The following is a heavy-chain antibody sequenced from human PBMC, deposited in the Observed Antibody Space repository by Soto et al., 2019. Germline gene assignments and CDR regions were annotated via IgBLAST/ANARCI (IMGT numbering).Heavy chain of an antibody. Sequence: GESLKISCKGSGYSFTSYWIGWVRQMPGKGLEWMGIMYPDDSDIRYSPSFEAHVTISADKSTSTAFLQWSSLKASDTAMYYCATAYVYDFENSNYYRDAFDIWGQGTLVTVSS. CDR2: MYPDDSDI. D-gene: IGHD3-22*01. J-gene: IGHJ3*02. CDR3: ATAYVYDFENSNYYRDAFDI. CDR1: GYSFTSYW. V-gene: IGHV5-51*01.